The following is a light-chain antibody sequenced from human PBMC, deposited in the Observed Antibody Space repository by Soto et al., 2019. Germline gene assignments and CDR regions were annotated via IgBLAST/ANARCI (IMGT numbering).Light chain of an antibody. CDR3: QQYGSSPRT. V-gene: IGKV3-20*01. CDR1: QSVSSSY. Sequence: EIVLTQSPGTLSLSPGERATLSCRASQSVSSSYLAWYQQKPGQAPRLLIYGASSRATGIPDRFSGSGSGTDFTLTISSLEPEDFAVYYCQQYGSSPRTF. CDR2: GAS. J-gene: IGKJ1*01.